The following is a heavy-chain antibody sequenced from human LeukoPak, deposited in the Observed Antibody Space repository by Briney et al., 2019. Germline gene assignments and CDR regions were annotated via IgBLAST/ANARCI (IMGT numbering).Heavy chain of an antibody. Sequence: SETLSLTCTVSGGSISSYYWSWIRQPPGKGLEWIGYIYYSGSTSYNPSLKSRVTISVDTSKNQFSLKLSSVTAADTAVYYCARGSPGDDWLPRYYFDYWGQGTLVTVSS. D-gene: IGHD3-9*01. V-gene: IGHV4-59*08. J-gene: IGHJ4*02. CDR1: GGSISSYY. CDR2: IYYSGST. CDR3: ARGSPGDDWLPRYYFDY.